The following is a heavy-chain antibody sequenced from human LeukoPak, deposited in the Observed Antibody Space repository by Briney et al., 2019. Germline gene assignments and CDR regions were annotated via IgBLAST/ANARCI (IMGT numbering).Heavy chain of an antibody. J-gene: IGHJ6*02. V-gene: IGHV4-39*07. CDR2: IYYSGST. D-gene: IGHD6-13*01. CDR3: ARSYSSSWYVEGMDV. CDR1: GGSISSSSYY. Sequence: SETLSLTCTVSGGSISSSSYYWGWIRQPPGKGLGGLGSIYYSGSTYYNPSLKSRVTISVDTSKNQFSLKLSSVTAADTAVYYCARSYSSSWYVEGMDVWGQGTTVTVSS.